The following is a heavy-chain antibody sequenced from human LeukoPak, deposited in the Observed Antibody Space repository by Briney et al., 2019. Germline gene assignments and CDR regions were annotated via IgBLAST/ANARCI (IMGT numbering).Heavy chain of an antibody. J-gene: IGHJ4*02. CDR2: IIPIFGTA. CDR1: GGTFSSYA. D-gene: IGHD3-9*01. V-gene: IGHV1-69*05. Sequence: ASVTVSCKASGGTFSSYAICWVRQAPGQGLEWMGGIIPIFGTANYAQKLQGRVTITTDESTSTAYMELSSLRSEDTAVYYCARGGRDFDWSQRFDYWGQGTLVTVSS. CDR3: ARGGRDFDWSQRFDY.